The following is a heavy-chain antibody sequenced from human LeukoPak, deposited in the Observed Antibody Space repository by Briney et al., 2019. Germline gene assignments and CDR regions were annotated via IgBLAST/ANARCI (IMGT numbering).Heavy chain of an antibody. J-gene: IGHJ5*01. Sequence: PSETLSLTCSVSGDSISSGGNFWSWIRQRLGKGLEWIGYISYSGSTKYNPSLKGRVTMSADTSKNQFSLKLSSVTAADTAVYYCTTYCTSTTCHNWSDPWGQGTLVTVSS. D-gene: IGHD2-8*01. V-gene: IGHV4-31*03. CDR2: ISYSGST. CDR3: TTYCTSTTCHNWSDP. CDR1: GDSISSGGNF.